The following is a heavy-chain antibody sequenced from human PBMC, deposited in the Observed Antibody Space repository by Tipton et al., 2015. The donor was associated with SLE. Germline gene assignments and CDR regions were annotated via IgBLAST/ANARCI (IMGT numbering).Heavy chain of an antibody. Sequence: GLVKPSETLSLTCAVYGGSFSGYYWSWIRQPPGKGLEWIGEINHSGRTNYNPSLKSRVTISVDTSKNQFSLRLSSVTAADTAVYYCARGYKQLSRQWLATVYMDVWGKGTTVTVS. CDR2: INHSGRT. CDR3: ARGYKQLSRQWLATVYMDV. J-gene: IGHJ6*03. V-gene: IGHV4-34*01. D-gene: IGHD6-19*01. CDR1: GGSFSGYY.